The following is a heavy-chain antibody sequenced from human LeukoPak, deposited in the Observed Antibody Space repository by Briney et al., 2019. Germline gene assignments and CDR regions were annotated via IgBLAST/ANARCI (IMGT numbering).Heavy chain of an antibody. J-gene: IGHJ3*02. V-gene: IGHV3-20*04. CDR1: GFIFDDYG. Sequence: GGSLRLSCAASGFIFDDYGMSCVRQAPGKALEGGSGFNWNGGSTGYADSVKGRFTISRDHAKNSLYLQMDSLRAEDTALYYCAREKSWEPDAYDIWGEGSMVTVSS. D-gene: IGHD1-26*01. CDR2: FNWNGGST. CDR3: AREKSWEPDAYDI.